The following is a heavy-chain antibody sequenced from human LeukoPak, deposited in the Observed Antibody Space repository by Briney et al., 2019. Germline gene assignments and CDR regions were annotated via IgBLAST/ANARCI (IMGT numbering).Heavy chain of an antibody. CDR2: IYTSGST. V-gene: IGHV4-4*08. D-gene: IGHD5-24*01. J-gene: IGHJ4*02. Sequence: SETLSLTCTVSGGSISSYYWSWIRQPPGKGLEWIGRIYTSGSTNYNPSLKSRVTISVDTSKNQFSLKLSSVTAADTAVYYCARETDGYNPFDYWGQGTLVTVSS. CDR3: ARETDGYNPFDY. CDR1: GGSISSYY.